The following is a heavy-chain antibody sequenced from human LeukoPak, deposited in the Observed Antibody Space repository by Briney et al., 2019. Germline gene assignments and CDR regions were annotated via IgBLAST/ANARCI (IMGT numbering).Heavy chain of an antibody. V-gene: IGHV3-23*01. D-gene: IGHD1-26*01. CDR3: AKDKPSGTYFDY. CDR2: VSGGGGST. J-gene: IGHJ4*02. Sequence: PGGSLRLSCAASGFTFSNYDMSWVRQAPGKGLDWFSAVSGGGGSTYYADSVKGRFTVSRDNSKNTLYLQVNSLRAEDTAVYHCAKDKPSGTYFDYRGQGGTVTVSS. CDR1: GFTFSNYD.